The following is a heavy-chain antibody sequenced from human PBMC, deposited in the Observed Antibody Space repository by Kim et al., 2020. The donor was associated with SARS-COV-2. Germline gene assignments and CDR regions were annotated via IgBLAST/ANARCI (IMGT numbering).Heavy chain of an antibody. CDR2: IYYSGST. CDR1: GGSISSSSYY. J-gene: IGHJ5*02. Sequence: SETLSLTCTVSGGSISSSSYYWGWIRQPPGKGLEWIGSIYYSGSTYYDPSLKSRVTISVDTSKNQFSLKLSSVTAADTAVYYCATSLAAKFDPWGQGTLVTVSS. D-gene: IGHD1-26*01. V-gene: IGHV4-39*01. CDR3: ATSLAAKFDP.